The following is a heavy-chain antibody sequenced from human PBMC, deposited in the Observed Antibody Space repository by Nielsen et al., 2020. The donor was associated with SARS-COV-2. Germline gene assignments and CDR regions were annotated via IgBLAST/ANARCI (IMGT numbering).Heavy chain of an antibody. CDR3: AREGLQDYGMDV. V-gene: IGHV1-2*02. J-gene: IGHJ6*02. D-gene: IGHD2-15*01. CDR2: INPNSGGP. CDR1: GYTFTGYY. Sequence: ASALVFCYAAGYTFTGYYMHWVRQAPGQGLAWMGWINPNSGGPNYAQEFQGRFIMTRDTSNSLAFMELSRLTSDDTAVYYCAREGLQDYGMDVWGQGTTVTVSS.